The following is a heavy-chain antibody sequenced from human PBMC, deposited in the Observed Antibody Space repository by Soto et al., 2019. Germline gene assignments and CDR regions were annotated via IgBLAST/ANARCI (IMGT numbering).Heavy chain of an antibody. V-gene: IGHV2-5*02. CDR3: EHRRNWFDP. CDR2: IYWDDDK. Sequence: QITLKESGPTLVKPTQTLTLTCTFTGFSLSTSGVAVGWSRQPPGKALDWLARIYWDDDKRYSPSLKSRLTITKVTSKNQVVLTMTNMDPVDTATYYCEHRRNWFDPWGQGNLVNVSS. J-gene: IGHJ5*02. CDR1: GFSLSTSGVA.